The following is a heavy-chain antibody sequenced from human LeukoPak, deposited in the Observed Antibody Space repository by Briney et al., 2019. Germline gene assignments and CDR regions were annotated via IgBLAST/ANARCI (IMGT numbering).Heavy chain of an antibody. CDR2: IYQSEST. D-gene: IGHD6-13*01. V-gene: IGHV4-30-2*01. J-gene: IGHJ5*02. CDR3: ARGGLAVAVSEIDA. Sequence: SETLSLTCAVSAVSISNGGYSWSWLRHPPGKGLEWIGYIYQSESTYYNPSRRSGVTISVDRPKNQFPLKWNAVTAADTAVYYGARGGLAVAVSEIDAGGQGTLVTASS. CDR1: AVSISNGGYS.